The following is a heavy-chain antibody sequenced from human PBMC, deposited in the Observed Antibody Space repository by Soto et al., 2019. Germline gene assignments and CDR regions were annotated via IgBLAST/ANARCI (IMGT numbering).Heavy chain of an antibody. Sequence: GWSLRLSCAASGFTVSSNYMSLVRQAPGKGLEWVSVIYSGGSTYYADSVKGRFTISRDNSKNTLYLQMNSLRAEDTAVYYCARLARHSYYYGMEVWGQGTKVTVSS. CDR1: GFTVSSNY. V-gene: IGHV3-53*01. CDR2: IYSGGST. J-gene: IGHJ6*02. CDR3: ARLARHSYYYGMEV. D-gene: IGHD6-6*01.